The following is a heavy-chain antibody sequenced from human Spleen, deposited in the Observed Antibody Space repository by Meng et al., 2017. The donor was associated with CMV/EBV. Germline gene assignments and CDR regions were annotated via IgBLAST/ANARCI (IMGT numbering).Heavy chain of an antibody. CDR2: ISYDGSNK. CDR1: GFTFSSYA. D-gene: IGHD6-19*01. Sequence: GLVVEAGGGVVQPWRSLILSCEASGFTFSSYAMHWVRQAPGKGLEWVAVISYDGSNKYYADSVKGRFTISRDNSKNTLYLQMNSLRAEDTAVYYCARGGSIAVAGFDYWGQGTLVTASS. V-gene: IGHV3-30-3*01. CDR3: ARGGSIAVAGFDY. J-gene: IGHJ4*02.